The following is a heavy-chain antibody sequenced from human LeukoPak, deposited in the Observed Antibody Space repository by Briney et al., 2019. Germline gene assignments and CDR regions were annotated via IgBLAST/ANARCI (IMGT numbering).Heavy chain of an antibody. CDR2: IYTSGST. J-gene: IGHJ3*02. V-gene: IGHV4-4*09. CDR1: GGSISSYY. D-gene: IGHD6-13*01. Sequence: PSETLSLTCTVSGGSISSYYWSWIRQPPGKGLEWIGYIYTSGSTNYNPPLKSRVTISVDTSKNQFSLKLSSVTAADTAVYYCARYSSSWYDAFDIWGQGTMVTVSS. CDR3: ARYSSSWYDAFDI.